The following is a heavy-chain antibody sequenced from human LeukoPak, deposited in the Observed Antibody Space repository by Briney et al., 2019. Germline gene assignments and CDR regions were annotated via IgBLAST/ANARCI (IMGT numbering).Heavy chain of an antibody. D-gene: IGHD5-24*01. CDR1: GFTFSSYS. CDR3: ARGNGYNLYAFDI. V-gene: IGHV3-48*01. J-gene: IGHJ3*02. CDR2: ISSSSSTI. Sequence: GGSLRLSCAASGFTFSSYSMNWVRQAPGKGLEWVSYISSSSSTIYYADSVKGRFTISRDNAKNSLYLQMNSLRAEDTAVYYWARGNGYNLYAFDIWGQGTMVTVSS.